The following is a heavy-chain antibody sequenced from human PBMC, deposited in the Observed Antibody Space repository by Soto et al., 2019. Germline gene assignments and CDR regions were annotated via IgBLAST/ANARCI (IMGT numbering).Heavy chain of an antibody. CDR1: GFTFSNAW. V-gene: IGHV3-15*07. J-gene: IGHJ6*02. CDR2: IKSKTDGGTT. D-gene: IGHD3-10*01. Sequence: GGSLRLSCAASGFTFSNAWMNWVRQAPGKGLEWVGRIKSKTDGGTTDYAAPVKGRFTISRDDSKNTLYLQMNSLKTEDTAVYYCTTSTMVRGRPYGMDVWGQGTTVTVSS. CDR3: TTSTMVRGRPYGMDV.